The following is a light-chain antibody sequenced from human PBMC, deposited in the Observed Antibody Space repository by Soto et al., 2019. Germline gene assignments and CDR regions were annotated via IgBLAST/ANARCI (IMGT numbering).Light chain of an antibody. Sequence: DIQMTRSPSTLSASVGDRVTITCRASQNINAWLAWYQQKPGKAPKLLISDASNLESGVSSRFSGSGYGTEFTLTISSLQPDDFATYYCQQFHTYYTFGQGTKLEIK. CDR1: QNINAW. V-gene: IGKV1-5*01. CDR3: QQFHTYYT. CDR2: DAS. J-gene: IGKJ2*01.